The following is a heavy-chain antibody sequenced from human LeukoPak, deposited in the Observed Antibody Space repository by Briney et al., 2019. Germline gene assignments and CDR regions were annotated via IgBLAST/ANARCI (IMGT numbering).Heavy chain of an antibody. CDR3: ARYMQRRPYFDY. Sequence: SGTLSLTCAVSGGSISSSNWWRGGRAPGGKGEEGTGESNNSGSTNYNPSVKRRVTISIDKAKNKLYLQMNSVRAADTAVYYCARYMQRRPYFDYSGQGTLVTVSS. V-gene: IGHV4-4*02. CDR2: SNNSGST. J-gene: IGHJ4*02. CDR1: GGSISSSNW. D-gene: IGHD2-2*01.